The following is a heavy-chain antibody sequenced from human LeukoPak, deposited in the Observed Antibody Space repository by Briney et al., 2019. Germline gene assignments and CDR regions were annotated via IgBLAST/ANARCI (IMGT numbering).Heavy chain of an antibody. CDR1: GGSISSYY. D-gene: IGHD5-12*01. Sequence: SGTLSLTRTVSGGSISSYYRSWIRQPPGKGLEWIGYIYYSGSTNYNPSLKSRVTISVDTSKDQFSLKLSSVTAADTAVYYCARWGSGYERYYFDYWGQGTLVTVSS. CDR3: ARWGSGYERYYFDY. V-gene: IGHV4-59*01. CDR2: IYYSGST. J-gene: IGHJ4*02.